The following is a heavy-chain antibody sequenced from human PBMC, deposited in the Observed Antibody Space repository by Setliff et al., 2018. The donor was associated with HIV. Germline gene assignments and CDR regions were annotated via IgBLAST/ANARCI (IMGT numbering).Heavy chain of an antibody. CDR2: IKTKPNSYAT. D-gene: IGHD4-17*01. CDR3: AVSPDGDCATTECANWFDP. V-gene: IGHV3-73*01. J-gene: IGHJ5*02. Sequence: GGSLRLSCSASGFTFSGSALHWVRQASGKGLGWVGRIKTKPNSYATAHAESVKGRFTISRDDSQNTAYLQMNSLRTEDTAVYFCAVSPDGDCATTECANWFDPWGQGTQVTVSS. CDR1: GFTFSGSA.